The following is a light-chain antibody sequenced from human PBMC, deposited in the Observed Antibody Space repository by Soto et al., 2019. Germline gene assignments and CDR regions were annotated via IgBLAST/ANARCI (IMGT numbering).Light chain of an antibody. Sequence: IVLTRSPGTLSLSPGETATLSCRASESLSPHSIAWYQQKPGQAPRLLIYGPSGRATGIPDSIRGSGSGTAYSLTSSWLELKDFAVYYCPQFQSSLRTFGQGTQVEV. J-gene: IGKJ1*01. V-gene: IGKV3-20*01. CDR1: ESLSPHS. CDR3: PQFQSSLRT. CDR2: GPS.